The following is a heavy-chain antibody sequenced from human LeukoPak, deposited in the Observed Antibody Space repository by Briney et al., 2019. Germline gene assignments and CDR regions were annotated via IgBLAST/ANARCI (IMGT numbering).Heavy chain of an antibody. J-gene: IGHJ5*02. V-gene: IGHV1-18*01. D-gene: IGHD6-19*01. CDR2: ISAYNGNT. Sequence: ASVKVSCKASGYTFTSYGISWVRQAPGQGLEWMGWISAYNGNTNYAQKLQGRVTMTTDTSTSTAYMELRSLRSDDTTVYYCARDPAPGIAVSCFAPGGQGPLVPVSS. CDR3: ARDPAPGIAVSCFAP. CDR1: GYTFTSYG.